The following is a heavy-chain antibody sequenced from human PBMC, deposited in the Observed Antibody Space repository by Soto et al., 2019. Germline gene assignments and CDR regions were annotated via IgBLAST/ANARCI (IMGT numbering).Heavy chain of an antibody. CDR3: ARVDRILRFLEWLKWFDP. CDR2: IIPIFGTA. Sequence: SVKVSCKASGGTFSSYAISWVRQAPGQGLEWMGGIIPIFGTANYAQKFQGRVTITADESTSTAYMELSSLRSEDTAVYYCARVDRILRFLEWLKWFDPWGQGTLVTVSS. D-gene: IGHD3-3*01. CDR1: GGTFSSYA. V-gene: IGHV1-69*13. J-gene: IGHJ5*02.